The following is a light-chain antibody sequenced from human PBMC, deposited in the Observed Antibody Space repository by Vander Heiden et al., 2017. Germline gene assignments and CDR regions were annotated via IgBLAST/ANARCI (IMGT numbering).Light chain of an antibody. J-gene: IGLJ2*01. CDR2: DNN. CDR1: SSNIGHNY. Sequence: QSVLTQPPSVSAAPAQKVTIPSAGSSSNIGHNYVSWYQQLPGTAHKLLIYDNNKRPSGIPDRFSGSKSGTSATLGITGLQTGDEADYYCGTWDSSLSAVVFGGGTKLTVL. V-gene: IGLV1-51*01. CDR3: GTWDSSLSAVV.